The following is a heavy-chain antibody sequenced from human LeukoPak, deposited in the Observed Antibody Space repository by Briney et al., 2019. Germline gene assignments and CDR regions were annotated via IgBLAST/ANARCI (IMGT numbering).Heavy chain of an antibody. J-gene: IGHJ3*02. CDR3: TTYGSGDAFDI. D-gene: IGHD6-19*01. V-gene: IGHV3-15*01. CDR1: GFTFSNTW. Sequence: GGSLRLSCAASGFTFSNTWMSWVRQAPGKGLEWVGRIKSKTDGGTTDYAAPVKGRFTISRDDSKNTLYLRMNSLKTEDTAVYYCTTYGSGDAFDIWGQGTVVTVSS. CDR2: IKSKTDGGTT.